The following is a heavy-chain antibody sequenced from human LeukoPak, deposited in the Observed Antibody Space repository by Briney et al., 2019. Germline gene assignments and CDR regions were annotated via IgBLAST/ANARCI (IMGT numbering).Heavy chain of an antibody. D-gene: IGHD1-26*01. V-gene: IGHV3-48*02. J-gene: IGHJ4*02. CDR1: GFTFSSYS. Sequence: PGGSLRLSCAASGFTFSSYSMNWVRQAPGKGLEWVSYISSSSSTIYYADSVKGRFTISRDNAKNSLSLQMNSLRDEDTAVYYCARDMTGGDYWGQGTLVTVSS. CDR2: ISSSSSTI. CDR3: ARDMTGGDY.